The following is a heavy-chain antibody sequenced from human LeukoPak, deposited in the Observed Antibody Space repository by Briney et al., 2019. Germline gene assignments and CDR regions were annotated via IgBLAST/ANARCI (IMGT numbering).Heavy chain of an antibody. Sequence: ASVKVSCKASGGTFSSYTISWVRQAPGQGLEWMGRIIPILGIANYARKFQGRVTITADKSTSTAYMELSSLRSEDTAVYYCARNEAGGAFDIWGQGTMVTVSS. V-gene: IGHV1-69*02. CDR3: ARNEAGGAFDI. J-gene: IGHJ3*02. CDR2: IIPILGIA. CDR1: GGTFSSYT. D-gene: IGHD1-1*01.